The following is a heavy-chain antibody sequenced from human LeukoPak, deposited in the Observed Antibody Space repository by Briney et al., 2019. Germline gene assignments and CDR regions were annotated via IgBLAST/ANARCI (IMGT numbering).Heavy chain of an antibody. Sequence: PGRSLRLSYAASGFTFDDYAMHWVRQTPGKGLEWVSGISWNSGSLYYADSVKGRFTISRDNPKNFLYLQMNSLRAEDMALYYCAKDVNTNVEYYFDYWGQGTLVTVSS. CDR3: AKDVNTNVEYYFDY. V-gene: IGHV3-9*03. CDR1: GFTFDDYA. D-gene: IGHD2-2*01. CDR2: ISWNSGSL. J-gene: IGHJ4*02.